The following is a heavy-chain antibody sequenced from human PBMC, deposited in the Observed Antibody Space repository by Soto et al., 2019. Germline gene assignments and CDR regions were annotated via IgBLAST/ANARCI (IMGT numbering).Heavy chain of an antibody. CDR2: IYYTGNT. D-gene: IGHD2-15*01. V-gene: IGHV4-39*01. Sequence: SETLSLTCTVSGDSSVSSSSYYWGWIRQPPGKGLEWIGSIYYTGNTFYSPSFRSRLTISVDTSKSQFSLKLRSVTAAETATYYCASEVSSTDGMDVWGQGPRSPSP. J-gene: IGHJ6*02. CDR3: ASEVSSTDGMDV. CDR1: GDSSVSSSSYY.